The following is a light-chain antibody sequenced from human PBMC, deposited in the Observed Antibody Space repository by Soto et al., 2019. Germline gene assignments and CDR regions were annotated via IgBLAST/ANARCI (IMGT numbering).Light chain of an antibody. CDR3: QQRSNWLYT. CDR2: DAS. V-gene: IGKV3-11*01. J-gene: IGKJ2*01. Sequence: EIVLTQSAATLSLSPGERATLSCRASQRVSSYLAWYQQKPGQAPRLLIYDASNRATGIPARFSGSGSGTDVTLTISSLEPEDFAFYYCQQRSNWLYTFGQGTKLEIK. CDR1: QRVSSY.